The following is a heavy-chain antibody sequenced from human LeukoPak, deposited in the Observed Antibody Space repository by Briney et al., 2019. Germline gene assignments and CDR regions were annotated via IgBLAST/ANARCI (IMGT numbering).Heavy chain of an antibody. CDR1: GFTFSTYA. Sequence: GASLRLSCAASGFTFSTYAMHWVRQAPGKGLEWVALIWDNGRNEDYADSVKGRFTISRDNSKNTLYLQMNNLRAEDTAVYYCARSLSRRYYDSSGVNWYFDLWGRGTLVTVSS. J-gene: IGHJ2*01. V-gene: IGHV3-33*01. CDR2: IWDNGRNE. D-gene: IGHD3-22*01. CDR3: ARSLSRRYYDSSGVNWYFDL.